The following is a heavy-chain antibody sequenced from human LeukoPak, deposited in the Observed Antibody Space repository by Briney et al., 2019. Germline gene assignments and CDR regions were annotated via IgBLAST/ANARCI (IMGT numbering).Heavy chain of an antibody. CDR1: GDSISSYY. D-gene: IGHD6-6*01. J-gene: IGHJ6*03. Sequence: SETLSLTCTVSGDSISSYYWSWLRQPPGKGLEWIGYIYTSGSTNYNPSLKSRVTISVDTSKTQFSLKLSSVTAADTAVYYCARTGSSIAARSYYYYMDVWGKGTTVTVSS. CDR2: IYTSGST. CDR3: ARTGSSIAARSYYYYMDV. V-gene: IGHV4-4*09.